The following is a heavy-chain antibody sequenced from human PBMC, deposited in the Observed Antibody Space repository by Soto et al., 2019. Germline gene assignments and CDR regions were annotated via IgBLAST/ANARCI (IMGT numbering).Heavy chain of an antibody. CDR3: ARAQQLAHPNVYFDY. V-gene: IGHV1-3*01. D-gene: IGHD6-13*01. CDR2: INAGNGNT. CDR1: GYTFTSYA. Sequence: ASVKVSCKASGYTFTSYAMHWVRQAPGQRLEWMGWINAGNGNTKYSQKFQGRVTITRDTSASTAYMELSSLRSEDTAVYYCARAQQLAHPNVYFDYWGQGTLVTVSS. J-gene: IGHJ4*02.